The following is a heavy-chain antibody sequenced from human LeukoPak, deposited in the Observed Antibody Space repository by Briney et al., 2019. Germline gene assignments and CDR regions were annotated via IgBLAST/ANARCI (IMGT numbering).Heavy chain of an antibody. D-gene: IGHD6-19*01. V-gene: IGHV3-53*05. CDR2: IYSGGST. Sequence: GGSLRLSCAASGFTVSSNYMSWVRQAPGKGLEWVSIIYSGGSTFYADSVKGRFTISRDNSKNTLYLQMNSLRAEDTAVYYCARILDSAWGELGYWGQGTLVTVSS. J-gene: IGHJ4*02. CDR3: ARILDSAWGELGY. CDR1: GFTVSSNY.